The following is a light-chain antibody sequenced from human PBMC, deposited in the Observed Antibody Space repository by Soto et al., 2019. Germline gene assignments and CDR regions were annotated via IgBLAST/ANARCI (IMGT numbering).Light chain of an antibody. Sequence: QSVLTQPPSVSGAPGQRVTISCTGSSSNIGAGYDVHWYQQLPGTAPKLLIFGSGNRPSGVPDRFSGSKSGTSASLAITGLQAEDEADYYCQSYDSSLSSSVFGGGTKQTVL. V-gene: IGLV1-40*01. CDR3: QSYDSSLSSSV. CDR2: GSG. J-gene: IGLJ2*01. CDR1: SSNIGAGYD.